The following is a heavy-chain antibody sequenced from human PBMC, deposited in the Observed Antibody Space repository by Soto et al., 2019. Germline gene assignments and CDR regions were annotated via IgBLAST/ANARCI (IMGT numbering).Heavy chain of an antibody. D-gene: IGHD1-26*01. V-gene: IGHV4-31*03. J-gene: IGHJ4*02. CDR1: GGCISRGGYF. CDR3: ARVRGGGPFDD. Sequence: TLSLTCTVSGGCISRGGYFWSWIRQHPGKGLEWIGYIYYSGSTYYNPYLKSRATISVDTSKNQFSLQLSSVAAADTAVYDCARVRGGGPFDDLGQGTLV. CDR2: IYYSGST.